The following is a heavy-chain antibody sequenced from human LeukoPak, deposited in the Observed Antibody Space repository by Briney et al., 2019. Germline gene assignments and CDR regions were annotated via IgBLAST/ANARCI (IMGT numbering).Heavy chain of an antibody. Sequence: GGSLRLSCAASGFTFSNCGMSWARQAQGKGLEWVSVIGGDGSTYYADSVKGRFTISRDNSENTLYLQMNSLRAEDTAVYYCAKGPYGSGIYYGMDVWGQGTTVTVS. CDR1: GFTFSNCG. D-gene: IGHD3-10*01. CDR2: IGGDGST. CDR3: AKGPYGSGIYYGMDV. J-gene: IGHJ6*02. V-gene: IGHV3-23*01.